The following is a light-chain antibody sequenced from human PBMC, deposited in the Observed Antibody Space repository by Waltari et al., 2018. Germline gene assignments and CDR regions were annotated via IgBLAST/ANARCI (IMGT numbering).Light chain of an antibody. CDR3: YQHSSGYS. V-gene: IGKV3-11*01. Sequence: VILTQSPAPLSLSPGETATLSCRASQRVSSYLAWYQQKPGQAPRLLIYGASSRATGIPDRFSGSGSGTDFTLTISSLEPEDVGVYHCYQHSSGYSFGQGTKVEIK. CDR1: QRVSSY. CDR2: GAS. J-gene: IGKJ2*03.